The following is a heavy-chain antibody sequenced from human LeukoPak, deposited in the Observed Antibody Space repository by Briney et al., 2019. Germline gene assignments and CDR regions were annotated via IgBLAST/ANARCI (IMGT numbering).Heavy chain of an antibody. D-gene: IGHD1-1*01. V-gene: IGHV3-21*01. CDR3: ARIQLWPGAFDI. Sequence: GGSLRLSCAASGFTFSSYSMNWVRQAPGKGLEWVSSISSSSSYIYYADSVKGRFTISRDNAKNSLYPQMNSLRAEDTAVYYCARIQLWPGAFDIWGQGTMVTVSS. CDR2: ISSSSSYI. CDR1: GFTFSSYS. J-gene: IGHJ3*02.